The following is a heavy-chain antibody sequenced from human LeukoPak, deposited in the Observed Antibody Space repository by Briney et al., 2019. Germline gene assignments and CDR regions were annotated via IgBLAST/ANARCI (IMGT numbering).Heavy chain of an antibody. Sequence: GGSLRLFRAASGLSFSSFAMSGLRQGPARGLEWVSSIRGNGETFYAEPVKGGFTLSSDSSRNTVYFQLNNLRVEDTAIYYCSKASWVSSTDAVRWGQETLVSVSS. V-gene: IGHV3-23*01. J-gene: IGHJ4*02. D-gene: IGHD3-16*01. CDR1: GLSFSSFA. CDR3: SKASWVSSTDAVR. CDR2: IRGNGET.